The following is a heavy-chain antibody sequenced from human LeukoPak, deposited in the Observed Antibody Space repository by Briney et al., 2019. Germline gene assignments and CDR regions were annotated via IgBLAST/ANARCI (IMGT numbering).Heavy chain of an antibody. D-gene: IGHD3-22*01. CDR2: ISTSGNTI. Sequence: GGSLRLSCLASGFTFSSYELSWVRQAPGKGLEWVSHISTSGNTIYYADSVKGRFTISRDNARNTLYLQVSSLRAEDTSVYYCARQSYYYDSSGYYHDYWGQGTLVTVSS. V-gene: IGHV3-48*03. CDR3: ARQSYYYDSSGYYHDY. CDR1: GFTFSSYE. J-gene: IGHJ4*02.